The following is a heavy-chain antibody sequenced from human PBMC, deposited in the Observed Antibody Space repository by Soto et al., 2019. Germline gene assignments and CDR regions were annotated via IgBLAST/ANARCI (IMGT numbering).Heavy chain of an antibody. V-gene: IGHV3-7*01. Sequence: ESGGGLIQPGGSLRLSCAASEFTFTNYWMSWVRQAPGKGLEWMANIRQDGSDKYYVDSVKGRFTVSRDNAKNSLYLQMDSLRAEDTAVYYCARDSPFSALDYWGQGTLVTVSS. CDR2: IRQDGSDK. J-gene: IGHJ4*02. CDR3: ARDSPFSALDY. D-gene: IGHD3-10*01. CDR1: EFTFTNYW.